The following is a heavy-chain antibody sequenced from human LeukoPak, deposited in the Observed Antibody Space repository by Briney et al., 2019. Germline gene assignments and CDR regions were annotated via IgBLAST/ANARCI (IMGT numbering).Heavy chain of an antibody. CDR3: ARDHLYGGSDY. V-gene: IGHV1-2*02. CDR1: GYTFTSYG. CDR2: INPNSGGT. Sequence: GASVKVSCKASGYTFTSYGISWVRQAPGQGLEWMGWINPNSGGTNYAQKFQGRVTMTRDTSISTAYMELSRLRSDDTAVYYCARDHLYGGSDYWGQGTLVTVSS. D-gene: IGHD4/OR15-4a*01. J-gene: IGHJ4*02.